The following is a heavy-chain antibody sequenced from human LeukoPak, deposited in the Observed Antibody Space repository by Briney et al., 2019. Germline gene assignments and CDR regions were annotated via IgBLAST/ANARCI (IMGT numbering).Heavy chain of an antibody. V-gene: IGHV3-30*04. CDR1: GFTFSSYA. CDR2: ISYDGSNK. J-gene: IGHJ4*02. Sequence: GGSLRLSCAASGFTFSSYAMHWVRQAPGKGLEWVAVISYDGSNKYYADSVKGRFTISRDNSKNTLYLQMNSLRAEGTAIYYCAKDLCSDASCSSRGIDYWGQGTLVTVSS. CDR3: AKDLCSDASCSSRGIDY. D-gene: IGHD2-15*01.